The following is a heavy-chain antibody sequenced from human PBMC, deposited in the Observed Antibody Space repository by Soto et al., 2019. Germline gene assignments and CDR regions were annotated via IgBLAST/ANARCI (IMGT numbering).Heavy chain of an antibody. J-gene: IGHJ4*02. D-gene: IGHD5-12*01. CDR2: IFYSGST. CDR3: ARHPYSGYDFDY. CDR1: GGSIGSSSYY. V-gene: IGHV4-39*01. Sequence: SETLSLTCTVSGGSIGSSSYYWGWIRQPPGKGLEWIGSIFYSGSTYYNPSLKSRVTISVDTSKNQFSLKLSSVPAADTAVYYCARHPYSGYDFDYWGQGTLVTVSS.